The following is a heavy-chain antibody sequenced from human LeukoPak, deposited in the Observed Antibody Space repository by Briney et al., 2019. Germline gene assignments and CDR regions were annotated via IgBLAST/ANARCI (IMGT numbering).Heavy chain of an antibody. CDR3: ARLADCGSSSCRSFDY. Sequence: ASVKVSCKASVYPFTGYYLHWVGQAPGQGLEWMGWINPNSGFTNYAQKFQGRVTMTRDTSISAAYMELSRLRSDDTAVYYCARLADCGSSSCRSFDYWGQGTLVTVSS. J-gene: IGHJ4*02. CDR1: VYPFTGYY. V-gene: IGHV1-2*02. CDR2: INPNSGFT. D-gene: IGHD2-2*01.